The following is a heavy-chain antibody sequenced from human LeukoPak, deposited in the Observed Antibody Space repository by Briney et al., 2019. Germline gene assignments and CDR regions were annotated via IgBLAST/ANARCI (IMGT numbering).Heavy chain of an antibody. CDR2: ISAYNGNT. CDR1: GYTFTSYG. Sequence: ASVKVSCKASGYTFTSYGISWVRQAPGQGLEWMGWISAYNGNTNYAQKLQGRVTMTTDTSTSTAYMELRSLRSDDTAVYYCASGPQGSGYHYYYYGMDVWGQGTTVTVSS. J-gene: IGHJ6*02. V-gene: IGHV1-18*01. D-gene: IGHD3-22*01. CDR3: ASGPQGSGYHYYYYGMDV.